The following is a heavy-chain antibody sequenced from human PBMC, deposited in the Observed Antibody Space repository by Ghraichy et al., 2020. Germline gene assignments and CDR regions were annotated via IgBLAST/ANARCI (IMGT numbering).Heavy chain of an antibody. CDR2: ISGSGGST. J-gene: IGHJ5*02. D-gene: IGHD3-3*01. CDR1: GFTFSSYA. CDR3: AKGRYYDFWSTRARRNWFDP. Sequence: GESLNISCAASGFTFSSYAMSWVRQAPGKGLEWVSAISGSGGSTYYADSVKGRFTISRDNSKNTLYLQMNSLRAEDTAVYYCAKGRYYDFWSTRARRNWFDPWGQGTLVTVSS. V-gene: IGHV3-23*01.